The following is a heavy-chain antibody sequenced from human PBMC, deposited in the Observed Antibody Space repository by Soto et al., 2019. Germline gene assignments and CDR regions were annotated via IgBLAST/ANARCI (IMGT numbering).Heavy chain of an antibody. V-gene: IGHV4-59*01. CDR3: AGGGNTAMIIDF. Sequence: SETLSLTCTVSGGSISSYYWSWIRQPPGKGLEWVGYIYYTGSTNYNPSLKSRVTISVDTSKNQFSLKLSSVTAADTAVYYCAGGGNTAMIIDFWCQGALVT. J-gene: IGHJ4*02. D-gene: IGHD5-18*01. CDR2: IYYTGST. CDR1: GGSISSYY.